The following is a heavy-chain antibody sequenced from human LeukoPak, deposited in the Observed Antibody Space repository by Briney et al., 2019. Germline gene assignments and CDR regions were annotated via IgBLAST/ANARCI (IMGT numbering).Heavy chain of an antibody. J-gene: IGHJ4*02. CDR2: ISAYNGNT. V-gene: IGHV1-18*01. D-gene: IGHD6-19*01. Sequence: ASVTVSCKASGYTFTSYGISWVRQAPGQGLEWMGWISAYNGNTNYAQKLQGRVTMTTDKSTSTVYMELRSLRSDDTAVYYCAREDSSGWYLIDYWGQGTLVTVS. CDR3: AREDSSGWYLIDY. CDR1: GYTFTSYG.